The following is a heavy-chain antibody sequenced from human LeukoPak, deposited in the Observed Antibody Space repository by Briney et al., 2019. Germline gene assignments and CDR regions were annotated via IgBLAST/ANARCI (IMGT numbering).Heavy chain of an antibody. CDR1: GYTFTGYY. D-gene: IGHD6-13*01. Sequence: ASVKVSCKASGYTFTGYYMHWVRQAPGQGLEWMGIINPSGGSTSYAQKFQGRVTMTRDTSTSTVYMELSSLRSEDTAVYYCARDAESRSWYDPDWFDPWGQGTLVTVSS. CDR3: ARDAESRSWYDPDWFDP. V-gene: IGHV1-46*01. CDR2: INPSGGST. J-gene: IGHJ5*02.